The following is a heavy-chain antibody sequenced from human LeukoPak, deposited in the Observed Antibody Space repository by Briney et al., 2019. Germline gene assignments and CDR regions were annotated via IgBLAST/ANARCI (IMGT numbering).Heavy chain of an antibody. CDR3: ARVRGAGWLAYYFHN. V-gene: IGHV4-59*01. CDR1: GGSISSYY. D-gene: IGHD6-19*01. Sequence: PSETLSLTCTVSGGSISSYYWSWIRQPPGKGLEWIGYIYYSGSTNYNPSLKSRVTISVDMSKNQFSLKLSSVTAADTAVYYCARVRGAGWLAYYFHNWGQGTLVTVSS. CDR2: IYYSGST. J-gene: IGHJ4*02.